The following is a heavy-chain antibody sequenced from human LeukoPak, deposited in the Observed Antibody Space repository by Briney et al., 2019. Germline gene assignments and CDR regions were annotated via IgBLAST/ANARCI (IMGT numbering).Heavy chain of an antibody. V-gene: IGHV3-21*01. CDR3: ARDLKDIVVVTAMAVGFDY. D-gene: IGHD2-21*02. Sequence: VGSLRLSCAASGFTFSSYSMNWVRQAPGKGLEWVSSISSSSSYIYYADSVKGRFTISRDNAKNSLYLQMNSLRAEDTAVYYCARDLKDIVVVTAMAVGFDYWGQGTLVTVSS. CDR1: GFTFSSYS. CDR2: ISSSSSYI. J-gene: IGHJ4*02.